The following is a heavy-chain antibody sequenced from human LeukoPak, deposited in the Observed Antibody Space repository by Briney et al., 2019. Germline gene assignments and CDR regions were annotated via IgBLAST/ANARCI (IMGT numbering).Heavy chain of an antibody. Sequence: GGSLSLSCAPSGFTFSSYWMHWVRQAPGKGLVWVSRINSDGSSTNCADSVKGRFTISRDNAKNTLYLQISSLRVEDTAVYYCARAHSSGWYVVDYWGQGTLVTVSS. V-gene: IGHV3-74*01. J-gene: IGHJ4*02. D-gene: IGHD6-19*01. CDR2: INSDGSST. CDR3: ARAHSSGWYVVDY. CDR1: GFTFSSYW.